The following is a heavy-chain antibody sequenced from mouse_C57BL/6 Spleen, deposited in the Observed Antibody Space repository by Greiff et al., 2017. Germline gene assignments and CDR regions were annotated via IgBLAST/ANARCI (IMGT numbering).Heavy chain of an antibody. V-gene: IGHV1-80*01. Sequence: QVQLQQSGAELVKPGASVKISCKASGYAFSSYWMNWVKQRPGKGLEWIGQIYPGDGDTNYNGKFKGKATLTADKSSSTAYMQLSSLTSEDSAVYFCARSQLGRGDFDVWGTGTTVTVSS. J-gene: IGHJ1*03. CDR3: ARSQLGRGDFDV. CDR2: IYPGDGDT. D-gene: IGHD4-1*02. CDR1: GYAFSSYW.